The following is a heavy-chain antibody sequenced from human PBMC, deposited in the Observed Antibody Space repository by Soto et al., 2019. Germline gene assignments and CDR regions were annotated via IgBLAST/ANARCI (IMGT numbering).Heavy chain of an antibody. CDR1: GFTFSSYG. Sequence: QVQLVESGGGVVQPGRSLRLSCAASGFTFSSYGMHWVRQAPGKGLEWVAVIWYDGSNKYYADSVKGRFTISRDNSKNTLYLQMNSLRAEDTAVYYCATPLTDSRYYYYYGMDVWGQGTTVTVSS. V-gene: IGHV3-33*01. J-gene: IGHJ6*02. D-gene: IGHD1-20*01. CDR3: ATPLTDSRYYYYYGMDV. CDR2: IWYDGSNK.